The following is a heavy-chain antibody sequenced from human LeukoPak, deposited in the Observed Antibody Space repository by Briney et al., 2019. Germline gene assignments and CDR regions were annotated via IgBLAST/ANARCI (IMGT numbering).Heavy chain of an antibody. CDR1: GFTFSSYW. CDR2: IKQDGSEK. V-gene: IGHV3-7*01. D-gene: IGHD6-13*01. J-gene: IGHJ4*02. Sequence: GGSLRLSCAASGFTFSSYWMSWVRQAPGKGLEWVANIKQDGSEKYYVDSVKGRFTISRDSAKNSLYLQMNSLRAEDTAVYYCARDIAAAATRSFDYWGQGTLVTVSS. CDR3: ARDIAAAATRSFDY.